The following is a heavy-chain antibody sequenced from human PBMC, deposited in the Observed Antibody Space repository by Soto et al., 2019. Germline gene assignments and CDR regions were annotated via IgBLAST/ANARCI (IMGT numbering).Heavy chain of an antibody. CDR1: GFTFSDYY. Sequence: PGGSLRLSCAASGFTFSDYYMSWFRQAPGKGLAWVSYISGSGSTKHYADSVKGRYTISRDNTKNSVFLQMNSLRADDAAVYYCARLGSIDAAGTPDYWGQGTLVTVSS. CDR3: ARLGSIDAAGTPDY. D-gene: IGHD6-13*01. V-gene: IGHV3-11*01. J-gene: IGHJ4*02. CDR2: ISGSGSTK.